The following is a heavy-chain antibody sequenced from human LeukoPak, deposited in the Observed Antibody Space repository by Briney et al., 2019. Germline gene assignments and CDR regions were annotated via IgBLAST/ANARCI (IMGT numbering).Heavy chain of an antibody. CDR3: AKEGSGYRGGAFDI. D-gene: IGHD3-22*01. Sequence: PGRSLRLSCAASGFTFDDYAMHWVRPAPGKGLEWVSGISWNSGSIGYADSVKGRFTISRDNAKNSLYLQMNSLRAEDTALYYCAKEGSGYRGGAFDIWGQGTMVTVSS. V-gene: IGHV3-9*01. CDR2: ISWNSGSI. J-gene: IGHJ3*02. CDR1: GFTFDDYA.